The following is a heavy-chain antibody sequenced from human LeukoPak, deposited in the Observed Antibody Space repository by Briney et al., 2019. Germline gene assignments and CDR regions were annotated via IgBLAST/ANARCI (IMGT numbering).Heavy chain of an antibody. Sequence: AGGSLRLSCAASGFSFDVFAMNWVRQTPGNGLEWVSYISRTSSVISYSESVKGRFTVSRDNAKNSLYLEMNSLRVNDSALYYCARDGTDWADYWGQGTLVTVSS. CDR2: ISRTSSVI. CDR3: ARDGTDWADY. CDR1: GFSFDVFA. V-gene: IGHV3-48*01. D-gene: IGHD2-21*01. J-gene: IGHJ4*02.